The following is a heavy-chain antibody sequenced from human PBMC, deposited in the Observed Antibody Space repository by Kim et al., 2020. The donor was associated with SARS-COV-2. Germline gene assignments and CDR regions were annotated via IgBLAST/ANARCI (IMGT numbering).Heavy chain of an antibody. CDR1: GFTFSSYG. CDR3: AKDVDSGSYEHPASIDY. V-gene: IGHV3-30*18. CDR2: ISYDGSNK. J-gene: IGHJ4*02. Sequence: GGSLRLSCAASGFTFSSYGMHWVRQAPGKGLEWVAVISYDGSNKYYADSVKGRFTISRDNSKNTLYLQMNSLRAEDTAVYYCAKDVDSGSYEHPASIDYWGQGTLVTVSS. D-gene: IGHD1-26*01.